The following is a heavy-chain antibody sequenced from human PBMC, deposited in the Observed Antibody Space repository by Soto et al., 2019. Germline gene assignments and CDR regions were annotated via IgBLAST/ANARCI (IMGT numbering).Heavy chain of an antibody. D-gene: IGHD5-12*01. Sequence: SVKVSCKASGGTFSIYAISCVLQSPLQWLEWMGGIIPIFGTANYAQKFQGRVTITADESTSTAYMELSSLRSEDTAVYYCARGVATTNGGYYYYYYGMDVWGQGTTVTVSS. V-gene: IGHV1-69*13. CDR1: GGTFSIYA. CDR2: IIPIFGTA. J-gene: IGHJ6*02. CDR3: ARGVATTNGGYYYYYYGMDV.